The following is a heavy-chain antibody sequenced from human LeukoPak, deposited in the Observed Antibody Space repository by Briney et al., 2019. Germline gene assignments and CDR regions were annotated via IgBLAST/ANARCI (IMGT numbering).Heavy chain of an antibody. D-gene: IGHD6-13*01. V-gene: IGHV4-39*07. CDR1: GDSMSSSHYC. CDR2: IYYSGST. J-gene: IGHJ3*02. Sequence: SETLSLTCTVSGDSMSSSHYCWGWIRQPPGKGLEWIGSIYYSGSTYYNPSLKSRVTISVDTSKNQFSLKLSSVTAADTAVYYCARRSSSWIRRGAFDIWGQGTMVTVSS. CDR3: ARRSSSWIRRGAFDI.